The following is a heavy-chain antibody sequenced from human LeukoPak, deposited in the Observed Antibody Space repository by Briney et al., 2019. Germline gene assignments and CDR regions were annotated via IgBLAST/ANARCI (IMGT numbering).Heavy chain of an antibody. V-gene: IGHV6-1*01. J-gene: IGHJ4*02. CDR3: ARAKRSGYREFGGFDY. CDR2: TYYRSKWYN. CDR1: GDSVSSNSAA. D-gene: IGHD3-3*01. Sequence: SQTLSLTCAISGDSVSSNSAAWNWIRQSPSRGLKWLGRTYYRSKWYNDYAVSVKSRITINPDTSKNQFSLQLNSVTPEDTAVYYCARAKRSGYREFGGFDYWGQGTLVTVSS.